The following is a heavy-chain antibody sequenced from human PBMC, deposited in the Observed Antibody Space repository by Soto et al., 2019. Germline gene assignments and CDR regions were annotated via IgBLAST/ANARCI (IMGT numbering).Heavy chain of an antibody. CDR1: GFSLSTSGMC. Sequence: GSGPTLVNPTQTLTLTCTFSGFSLSTSGMCVSWIRQPPGKALEWLARIDWDDDKYYSTSLKTRLTISKDTSKNQVVLTMTNMDPVDTATYYCARIRAAAGTVDYWGQGTLVTVSS. V-gene: IGHV2-70*11. CDR3: ARIRAAAGTVDY. D-gene: IGHD6-13*01. J-gene: IGHJ4*02. CDR2: IDWDDDK.